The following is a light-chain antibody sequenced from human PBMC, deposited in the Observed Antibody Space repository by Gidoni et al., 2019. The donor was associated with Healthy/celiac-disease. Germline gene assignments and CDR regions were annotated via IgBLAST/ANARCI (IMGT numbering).Light chain of an antibody. CDR2: GAS. Sequence: ATLSVSPGERATLSCRASQSVSSNLAWYQQKPGQAPRLLIYGASTRATGIPARFSGSGSGTEFTLTISSRQSEDFAVYYCQQYNNWRLAFGPXTKVDIK. CDR3: QQYNNWRLA. V-gene: IGKV3-15*01. CDR1: QSVSSN. J-gene: IGKJ3*01.